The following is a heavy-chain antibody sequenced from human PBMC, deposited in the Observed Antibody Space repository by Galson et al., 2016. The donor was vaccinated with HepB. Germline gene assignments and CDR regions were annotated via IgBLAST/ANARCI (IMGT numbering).Heavy chain of an antibody. D-gene: IGHD2-15*01. CDR1: GFAFGSHW. V-gene: IGHV3-53*04. J-gene: IGHJ6*02. CDR2: IYGGGST. Sequence: SLRLSCAASGFAFGSHWMHWVRQVPGKGLEWVSVIYGGGSTTYADSVKGRFTISRHNSKNTLYLQMNSLRTEDTAVYYCARPLPNVGYGMDVWGQGTTVTVSS. CDR3: ARPLPNVGYGMDV.